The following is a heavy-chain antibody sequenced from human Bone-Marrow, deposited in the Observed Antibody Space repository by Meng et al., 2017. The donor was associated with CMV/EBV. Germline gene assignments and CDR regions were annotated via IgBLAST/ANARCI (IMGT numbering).Heavy chain of an antibody. V-gene: IGHV4-4*02. J-gene: IGHJ4*02. CDR1: GGSISSYY. CDR2: IYHSGST. D-gene: IGHD3-3*01. CDR3: ARTDPMYYDFWSGYLIFDY. Sequence: GSLRLSCTVSGGSISSYYWSWVRQPPGKGLEWIGEIYHSGSTNYNPSLKSRVTISVDKSKNQFSLKLSSVTAADTAVYYCARTDPMYYDFWSGYLIFDYWGQGTLVTVSS.